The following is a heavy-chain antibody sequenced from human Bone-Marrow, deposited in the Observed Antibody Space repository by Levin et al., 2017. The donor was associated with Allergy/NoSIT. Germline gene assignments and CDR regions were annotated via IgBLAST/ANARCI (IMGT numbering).Heavy chain of an antibody. CDR2: ITGSSGAI. Sequence: GGSLRLSCAASGFIFSNYDMNWVRQAPGKGLEWLSFITGSSGAIYYADSVKGRFTISRDNANNSLYLQMNSLRADDTAVYYCVRRVDSWGQGTLVTVSS. CDR3: VRRVDS. CDR1: GFIFSNYD. J-gene: IGHJ4*02. V-gene: IGHV3-48*04.